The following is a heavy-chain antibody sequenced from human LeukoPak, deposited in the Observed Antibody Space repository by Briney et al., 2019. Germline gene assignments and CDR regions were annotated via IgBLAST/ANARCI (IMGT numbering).Heavy chain of an antibody. J-gene: IGHJ5*02. CDR3: ARDYRALVVVMGFGP. CDR2: IWYDGSNK. CDR1: GFTFSSYG. D-gene: IGHD3-22*01. V-gene: IGHV3-33*01. Sequence: GGSLRLSCAASGFTFSSYGMHWVRQAPGKGLEWVAVIWYDGSNKYYADSVKGRFTISRDNSKNTLYLQMNSLRAEDTAVYYCARDYRALVVVMGFGPWGQGTLVTVSS.